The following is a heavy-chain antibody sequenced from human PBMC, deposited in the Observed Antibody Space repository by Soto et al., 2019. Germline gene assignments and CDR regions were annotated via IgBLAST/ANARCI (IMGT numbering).Heavy chain of an antibody. CDR1: GDSISSSNSH. V-gene: IGHV4-39*01. J-gene: IGHJ3*02. CDR3: VRYDRINMKPYSPEGFHI. CDR2: VYYGGAIFYSGNI. D-gene: IGHD3-3*02. Sequence: SETLSLTCTVSGDSISSSNSHWGWTRQPPGKGLEYIGSVYYGGAIFYSGNIYYNSSLKSRVTISVDTSKNQFSLRLSSVTAADTGVYYCVRYDRINMKPYSPEGFHIWGQGTMVTVSS.